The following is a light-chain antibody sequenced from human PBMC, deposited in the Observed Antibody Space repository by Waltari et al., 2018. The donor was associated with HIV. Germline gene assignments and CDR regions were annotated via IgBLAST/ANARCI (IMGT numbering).Light chain of an antibody. CDR2: DAS. CDR3: QHRGDWYT. J-gene: IGKJ2*01. V-gene: IGKV3-11*01. CDR1: QSISNY. Sequence: EIVLSQSPASLSLSPGERATLSCRASQSISNYFAWYQQKPGQAPRLLIYDASTRVTGIPARFRGSGSGTDFTLTISSLDPGDFAIYYCQHRGDWYTFGQGTKLEI.